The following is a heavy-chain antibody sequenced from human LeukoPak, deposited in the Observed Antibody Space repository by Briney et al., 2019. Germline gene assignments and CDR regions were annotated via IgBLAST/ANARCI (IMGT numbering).Heavy chain of an antibody. CDR3: AKGSRLDCYGY. Sequence: PGGSLRLSCAASGFTFSRYAMSWVRQAPGKGLEWVSTISGSGDTTYFADSVKGRFIISRDNSKNTVYLQVTSLRVGDTATYFCAKGSRLDCYGYWGQGTLVTVSS. J-gene: IGHJ1*01. V-gene: IGHV3-23*01. D-gene: IGHD1-1*01. CDR2: ISGSGDTT. CDR1: GFTFSRYA.